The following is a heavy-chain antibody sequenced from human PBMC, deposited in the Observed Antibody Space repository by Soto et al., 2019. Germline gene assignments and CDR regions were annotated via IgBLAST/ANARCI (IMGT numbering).Heavy chain of an antibody. CDR2: TYYRSKWYN. Sequence: SETLSLTCALSGDSGSRNSAAWYWIRQSPSRGLERLGRTYYRSKWYNHYAVYVKGRITIKPDTSKDQLSLQLNSVTPEDTAVYSCARAYCGGECYGTFDIWGQGTMVTVSS. CDR3: ARAYCGGECYGTFDI. CDR1: GDSGSRNSAA. J-gene: IGHJ3*02. D-gene: IGHD2-21*01. V-gene: IGHV6-1*01.